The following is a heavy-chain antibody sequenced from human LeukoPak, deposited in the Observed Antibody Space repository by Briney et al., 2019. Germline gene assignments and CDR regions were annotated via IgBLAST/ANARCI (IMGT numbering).Heavy chain of an antibody. CDR1: GGSISRSRSSHC. CDR3: ARWGGGSGNHHFFDY. V-gene: IGHV4-39*01. CDR2: INYSGPT. Sequence: SETLSLTCTVSGGSISRSRSSHCWGWIRQPPGKGLEWIASINYSGPTYYNPSLESRVTISVDTSKSQFSLKLTSVTAADTAVYYCARWGGGSGNHHFFDYWGQGILVTVSS. D-gene: IGHD1-26*01. J-gene: IGHJ4*02.